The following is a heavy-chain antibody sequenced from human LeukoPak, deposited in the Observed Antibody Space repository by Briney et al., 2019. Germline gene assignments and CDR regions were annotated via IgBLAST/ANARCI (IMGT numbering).Heavy chain of an antibody. J-gene: IGHJ5*02. Sequence: PGGSLRLSCAASGFTFIDYDMHWVRQVIGKGLEWVSAISSSGGSTYYADSVKGRLTISRDNSKNTLYLQMNSLRAEDTAVYYCAKDPVSDPWGQGTLVTVSS. CDR3: AKDPVSDP. CDR2: ISSSGGST. D-gene: IGHD2-8*01. V-gene: IGHV3-23*01. CDR1: GFTFIDYD.